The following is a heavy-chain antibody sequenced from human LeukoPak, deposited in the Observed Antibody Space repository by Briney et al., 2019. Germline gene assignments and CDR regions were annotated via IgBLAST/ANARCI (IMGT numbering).Heavy chain of an antibody. V-gene: IGHV3-21*01. J-gene: IGHJ4*02. CDR3: ARGRPARSKYFDY. CDR2: ISSSSSYI. D-gene: IGHD4-17*01. Sequence: GGSLRLSCAASGFTFSSYSMNWVRQAPGKGLEWVSSISSSSSYIYYADSVKGRFTISRDNAKNSLYLQMNSLRAEDTAVYYCARGRPARSKYFDYWGQGTLVTVSS. CDR1: GFTFSSYS.